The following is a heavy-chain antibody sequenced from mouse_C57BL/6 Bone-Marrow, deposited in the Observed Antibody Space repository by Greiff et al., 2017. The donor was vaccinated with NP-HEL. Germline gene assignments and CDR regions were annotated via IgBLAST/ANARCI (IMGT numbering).Heavy chain of an antibody. Sequence: EVKLMESGGGLVKPGGSLKLSCAASGFTFSDYGMSWVRQTPEKRLEWVAYISSGGGYIYYADTVKGRFTISRDNARNTMYLQMSSLKSEDTAMYYCARDYDARRWYFDDWGKGTTVTVSS. CDR2: ISSGGGYI. J-gene: IGHJ1*03. D-gene: IGHD2-4*01. CDR1: GFTFSDYG. V-gene: IGHV5S21*01. CDR3: ARDYDARRWYFDD.